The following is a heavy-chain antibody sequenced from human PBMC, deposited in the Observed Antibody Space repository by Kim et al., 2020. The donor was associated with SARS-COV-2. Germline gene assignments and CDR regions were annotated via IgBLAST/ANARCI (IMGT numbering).Heavy chain of an antibody. Sequence: GGSLRLSCAASGFTFSSYAMHWVRQAPGKGLEWVAVISYDGSNKYYADSVKGRFTISRDNSKNTLYLQMNSLRAEDTAVYYCARESPYYYDSSGYYPLDYWGQGTLVTVSS. CDR1: GFTFSSYA. D-gene: IGHD3-22*01. CDR3: ARESPYYYDSSGYYPLDY. J-gene: IGHJ4*02. CDR2: ISYDGSNK. V-gene: IGHV3-30-3*01.